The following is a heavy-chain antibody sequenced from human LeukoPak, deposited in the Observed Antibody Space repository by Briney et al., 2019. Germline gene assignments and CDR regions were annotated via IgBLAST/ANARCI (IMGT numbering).Heavy chain of an antibody. V-gene: IGHV3-33*01. J-gene: IGHJ4*02. Sequence: GRSLRLSCAASGFTFSSCGMHWVRQAPGKGLEWVAVIWYDGSNKYYADSVKGRFTISRDNSKNTLYLQMNSLRAEDTAVYYCARDGDDCSSTSCYPDYWGQGTLVTVSS. CDR1: GFTFSSCG. CDR2: IWYDGSNK. D-gene: IGHD2-2*01. CDR3: ARDGDDCSSTSCYPDY.